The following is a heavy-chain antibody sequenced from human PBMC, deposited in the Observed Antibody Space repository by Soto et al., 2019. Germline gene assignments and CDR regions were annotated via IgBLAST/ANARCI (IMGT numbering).Heavy chain of an antibody. Sequence: GGSLRLSCAASGFTFSSYAMHWVRQAPGKGLEWVAVISYDGSKKYYAHSVKGRFTISRDNSKNTLYLQMNSLRAEDTAVYYCARDSIAAAGTSGMDVWGPGTTVTVAS. CDR1: GFTFSSYA. CDR3: ARDSIAAAGTSGMDV. D-gene: IGHD6-13*01. V-gene: IGHV3-30-3*01. J-gene: IGHJ6*02. CDR2: ISYDGSKK.